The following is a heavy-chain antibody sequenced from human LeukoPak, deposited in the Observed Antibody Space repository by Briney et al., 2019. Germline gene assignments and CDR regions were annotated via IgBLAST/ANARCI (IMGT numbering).Heavy chain of an antibody. CDR1: GFTFSIYS. D-gene: IGHD3-22*01. CDR3: ARRAWERSGYYYGPSGYYMDV. CDR2: ISSSSSYI. J-gene: IGHJ6*03. Sequence: KPGGSLRLSCAASGFTFSIYSMNWVRQAPGKGLEWVSSISSSSSYIYYADSVKGRFTISRDNAKNSLYLQINSLRAEDTAVYYCARRAWERSGYYYGPSGYYMDVWGKGTTVTVSS. V-gene: IGHV3-21*01.